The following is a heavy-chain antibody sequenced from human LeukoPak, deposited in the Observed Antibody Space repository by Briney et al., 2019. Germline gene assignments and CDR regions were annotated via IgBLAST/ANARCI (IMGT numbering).Heavy chain of an antibody. CDR1: GFTVSSNY. V-gene: IGHV3-66*01. D-gene: IGHD6-19*01. Sequence: GGSLRLSCAASGFTVSSNYMSWVRQAPGKGLEWVSVIYSGGSTYYADSVKGRFTISRDNSKNTLYLQMNSLRAEDTAVYYCARDKSGWYPRYYYYGMDVWGQGTTVIVSS. CDR2: IYSGGST. CDR3: ARDKSGWYPRYYYYGMDV. J-gene: IGHJ6*02.